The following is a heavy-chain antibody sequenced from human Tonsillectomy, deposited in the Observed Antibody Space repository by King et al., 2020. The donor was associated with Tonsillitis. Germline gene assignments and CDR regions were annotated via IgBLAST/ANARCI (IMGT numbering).Heavy chain of an antibody. J-gene: IGHJ5*02. D-gene: IGHD3-3*01. Sequence: QLVQSGAEVKKPGASVKVSCKASGYTFTSYGISWVRQAPGQGLEWMGWISAYNGNTNYAQELQGRVTMTTDTSTSTAYMELRSLRSDDTAVYYCARDYDDFRSGSGGWFDPWGQGTLVTVSS. CDR2: ISAYNGNT. CDR3: ARDYDDFRSGSGGWFDP. CDR1: GYTFTSYG. V-gene: IGHV1-18*01.